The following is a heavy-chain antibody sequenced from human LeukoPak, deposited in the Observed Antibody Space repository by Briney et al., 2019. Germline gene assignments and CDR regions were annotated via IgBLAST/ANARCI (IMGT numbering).Heavy chain of an antibody. Sequence: VASVTVSCKASGYTFTSYGISWVRQAPGQGLEWMGWISAYNGNTNYAQKLQGRVTMTTDTSTSTAYMELRSLRSDDTAVYYCARDLPPRYYGMDVWGQGTTVTVSS. CDR1: GYTFTSYG. CDR3: ARDLPPRYYGMDV. V-gene: IGHV1-18*01. J-gene: IGHJ6*02. CDR2: ISAYNGNT.